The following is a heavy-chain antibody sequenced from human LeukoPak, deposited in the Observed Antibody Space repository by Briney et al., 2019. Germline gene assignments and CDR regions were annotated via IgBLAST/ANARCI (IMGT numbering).Heavy chain of an antibody. CDR3: ARRGENYHPHFDY. V-gene: IGHV4-34*01. CDR2: INHSGST. CDR1: GFTFSSYG. D-gene: IGHD1-7*01. J-gene: IGHJ4*02. Sequence: GSLRLSCAASGFTFSSYGMSWVRQAPGKGLEWIGEINHSGSTNYNPSLKSRVTISVDTSKNQFSLRLSSVTAPDTAVYYCARRGENYHPHFDYWGQGTLVTVSS.